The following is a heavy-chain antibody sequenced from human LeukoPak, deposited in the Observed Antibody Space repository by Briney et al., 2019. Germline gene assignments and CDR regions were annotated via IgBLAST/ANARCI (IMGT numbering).Heavy chain of an antibody. V-gene: IGHV4-34*01. CDR3: ARAGVVVPATSWFDP. CDR1: GGSFSGYY. Sequence: PSETLSLTCAVYGGSFSGYYWSWIRQPPGKGLEWIGEINHSGSTNYNPSLKSRVTISVDTSKNQFSLKLSSVTAADTAVYYCARAGVVVPATSWFDPWGQGTLVTVSS. D-gene: IGHD2-2*01. J-gene: IGHJ5*02. CDR2: INHSGST.